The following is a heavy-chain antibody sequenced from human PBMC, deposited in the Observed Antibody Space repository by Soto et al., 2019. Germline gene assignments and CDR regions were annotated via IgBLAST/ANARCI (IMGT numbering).Heavy chain of an antibody. CDR2: INSDGSST. Sequence: EVQLVESGGGLVQPGGSLRLSCAASGFTFSSYWMHWVRQAPGKGLVWVSRINSDGSSTNYADSVKGRFTISRDNAKNTLSLQINSLRAEDTAVYYCARVGYDSSGTLYFDYWGQGTLVTVSS. D-gene: IGHD3-22*01. CDR1: GFTFSSYW. CDR3: ARVGYDSSGTLYFDY. V-gene: IGHV3-74*01. J-gene: IGHJ4*02.